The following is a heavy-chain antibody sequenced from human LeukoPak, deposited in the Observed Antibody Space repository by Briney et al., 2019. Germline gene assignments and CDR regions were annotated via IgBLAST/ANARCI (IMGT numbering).Heavy chain of an antibody. J-gene: IGHJ4*02. Sequence: PGGSLRLSCAASGFTFSSYAMHWVRQAPGKGLEWVAVISYDGSNKYYADSVKGRFTISRDNSKNTLYLQMNSLRAEDTAVYYCARDLRSDPDYGGNSEVDYWGQGTQVTVSS. CDR2: ISYDGSNK. CDR3: ARDLRSDPDYGGNSEVDY. CDR1: GFTFSSYA. D-gene: IGHD4-23*01. V-gene: IGHV3-30*04.